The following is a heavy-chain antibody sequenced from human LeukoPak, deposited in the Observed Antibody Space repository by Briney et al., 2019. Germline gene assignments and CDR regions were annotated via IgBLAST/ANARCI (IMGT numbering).Heavy chain of an antibody. D-gene: IGHD5-12*01. V-gene: IGHV3-30*03. CDR1: GVTFRSYG. CDR2: ISSDGNDK. Sequence: GGSLRLSCAASGVTFRSYGMHWVRQAPGKGLEWVALISSDGNDKLYGDSVKGRFTISRDDSKSTLYLQMNSLRAEDTAVYYCTTKVIRGNSGDDYDDWGQGTLVTVSS. CDR3: TTKVIRGNSGDDYDD. J-gene: IGHJ4*02.